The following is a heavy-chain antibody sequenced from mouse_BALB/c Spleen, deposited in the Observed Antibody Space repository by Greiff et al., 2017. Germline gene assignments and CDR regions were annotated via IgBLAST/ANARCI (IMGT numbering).Heavy chain of an antibody. J-gene: IGHJ3*01. CDR3: AREILRLRGFAD. CDR2: ISSGGST. V-gene: IGHV5-6-5*01. CDR1: GFSFSSYA. Sequence: EVQVVESGGGLVKPGGSLKLSCAASGFSFSSYAMSWVRQPPEKRLEWVASISSGGSTYYPDSVKGRFTISRDNARNILYLQMSSLSSEDTAMYYCAREILRLRGFADWGQGTLVTVSA. D-gene: IGHD1-2*01.